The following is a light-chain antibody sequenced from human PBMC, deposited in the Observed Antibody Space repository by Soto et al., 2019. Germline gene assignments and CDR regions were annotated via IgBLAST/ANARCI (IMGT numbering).Light chain of an antibody. CDR3: QQYNIYPLT. CDR2: KAS. Sequence: DIHMTQSPSTLSASVGDRVTITCRASQSISQWLAWYQQRPGKAPKLLIYKASSLKSGVPSRFSGSGSGTEFILTISSLQPDDFATYYCQQYNIYPLTFGGGTKVEIK. CDR1: QSISQW. J-gene: IGKJ4*01. V-gene: IGKV1-5*03.